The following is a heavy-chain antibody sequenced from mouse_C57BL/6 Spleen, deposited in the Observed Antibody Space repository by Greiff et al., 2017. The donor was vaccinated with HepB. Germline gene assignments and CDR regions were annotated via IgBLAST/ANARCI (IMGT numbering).Heavy chain of an antibody. CDR1: GFTFSSYA. Sequence: EVQGVESGGGLVKPGGSLKLSCAASGFTFSSYAMSWVRQTPEKRLEWVATISDGGSYTYYPDNVKGRFTISRDNAKNNLYLQMSHLKSEDTAMYYCARGTFTGDYFDYWGQGTTLTVSS. V-gene: IGHV5-4*01. CDR2: ISDGGSYT. J-gene: IGHJ2*01. CDR3: ARGTFTGDYFDY. D-gene: IGHD4-1*01.